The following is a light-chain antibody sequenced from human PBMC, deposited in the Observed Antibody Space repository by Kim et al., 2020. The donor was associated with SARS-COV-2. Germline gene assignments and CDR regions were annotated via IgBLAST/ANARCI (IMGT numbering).Light chain of an antibody. CDR3: QQYYSSPLT. V-gene: IGKV4-1*01. CDR2: WAS. Sequence: DIVMTQSPDSLAVSLGERATINCKSSQSILYSSNNKNYLAWYQQKPGQPPKLLIYWASTRESGVPDRFSGSGSGKDFTLTISSLQAEDVAVYYCQQYYSSPLTFGGGTKLEI. CDR1: QSILYSSNNKNY. J-gene: IGKJ4*01.